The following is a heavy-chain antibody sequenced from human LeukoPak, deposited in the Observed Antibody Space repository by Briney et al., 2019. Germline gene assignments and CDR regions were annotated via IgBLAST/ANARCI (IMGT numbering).Heavy chain of an antibody. CDR1: GFTFSSYE. CDR2: ISGSGSSI. V-gene: IGHV3-48*03. Sequence: PGGSLRLSCAASGFTFSSYEMNWVRQAPGKGLEWVSYISGSGSSIYYADSVKGRFTISRDNAKNSLYLQMNSLRAEDTAVYYCARISNGDYTGGDYWDQGTLVTVSS. CDR3: ARISNGDYTGGDY. D-gene: IGHD4-17*01. J-gene: IGHJ4*02.